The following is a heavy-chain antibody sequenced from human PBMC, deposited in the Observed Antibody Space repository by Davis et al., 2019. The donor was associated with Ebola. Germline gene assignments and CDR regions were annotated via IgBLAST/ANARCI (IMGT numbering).Heavy chain of an antibody. D-gene: IGHD3-22*01. V-gene: IGHV3-13*01. J-gene: IGHJ6*02. Sequence: PGGSLRLSCAASGFTFSSYDMHWVRQATGKGLEWVSAIGTAGDTYYPGSVKGRFTISRENAKNSLYLQMNSLRAEDTAVYYCAKDQGLYYDSSGYFYGMDVWGQGTTVTVSS. CDR1: GFTFSSYD. CDR3: AKDQGLYYDSSGYFYGMDV. CDR2: IGTAGDT.